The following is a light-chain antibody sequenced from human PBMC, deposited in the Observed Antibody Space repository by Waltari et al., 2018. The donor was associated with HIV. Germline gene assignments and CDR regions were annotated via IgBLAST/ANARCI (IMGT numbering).Light chain of an antibody. CDR3: QAWDSNTAV. CDR2: QDN. Sequence: SFELTQPPSLSVSPGQTAGITCSRDHLGATSACGYQQKPGQAPLLVIYQDNKRPSGIHGRFSGSNSGNTATLTIRGVQDMDEADDYCQAWDSNTAVFGGGTKLTVL. CDR1: HLGATS. J-gene: IGLJ3*02. V-gene: IGLV3-1*01.